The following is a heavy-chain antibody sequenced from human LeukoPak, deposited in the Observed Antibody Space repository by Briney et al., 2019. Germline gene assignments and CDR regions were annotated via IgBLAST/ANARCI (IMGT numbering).Heavy chain of an antibody. CDR2: ISSSSSYI. D-gene: IGHD1-26*01. V-gene: IGHV3-21*01. CDR3: ARDPPSGSYPYYFDY. J-gene: IGHJ4*02. Sequence: GGSLRLSCAASGFTFSSYSMNWVRQAPGKGLEWVSSISSSSSYIYYADSVKGRFTISRDNAKNSLYLQMNSLRAEDTAVYYCARDPPSGSYPYYFDYWVQGTLVTVSS. CDR1: GFTFSSYS.